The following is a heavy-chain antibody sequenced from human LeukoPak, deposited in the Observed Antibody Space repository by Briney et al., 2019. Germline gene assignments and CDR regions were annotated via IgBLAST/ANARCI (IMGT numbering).Heavy chain of an antibody. Sequence: PSRTLSLTCAVSGGSISSGGYSWSWIRQPPGKGLEWIGYIYHSGSTYYNPSLKSRVTISVDRSKNQFSLKLSSVTAADTAVYYCARGVPAAPPRYYYGMDVWGQGTTVTVSS. V-gene: IGHV4-30-2*01. CDR2: IYHSGST. J-gene: IGHJ6*02. CDR3: ARGVPAAPPRYYYGMDV. D-gene: IGHD2-2*01. CDR1: GGSISSGGYS.